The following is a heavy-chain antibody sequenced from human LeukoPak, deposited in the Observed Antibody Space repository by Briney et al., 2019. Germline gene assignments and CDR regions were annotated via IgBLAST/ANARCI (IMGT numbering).Heavy chain of an antibody. CDR1: GFTFSDYY. CDR2: ISRGGSTI. D-gene: IGHD5-24*01. V-gene: IGHV3-11*01. J-gene: IGHJ4*02. Sequence: PGGSLRLSCAASGFTFSDYYMSWIRQAPGKGLEWVSYISRGGSTIYYADSVKGRFTISRDNAKNSLYLQMNSLRAEDTAVYYCARVDRDGYNPDCWGQGTLVTVSS. CDR3: ARVDRDGYNPDC.